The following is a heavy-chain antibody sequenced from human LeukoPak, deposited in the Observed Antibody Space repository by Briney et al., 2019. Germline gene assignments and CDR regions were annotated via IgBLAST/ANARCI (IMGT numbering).Heavy chain of an antibody. CDR3: AKGMIVVVPAAIADYNWFDP. V-gene: IGHV3-21*04. Sequence: GGSLRLSCAASGFTFSSYSMNWVRQAPGKGLEWVSSISSSSSYIYYADSVKGRFTISRDNSKNTLYLQMNSLRAEGTAVYYCAKGMIVVVPAAIADYNWFDPWGQGTLVTVSS. CDR2: ISSSSSYI. J-gene: IGHJ5*02. CDR1: GFTFSSYS. D-gene: IGHD2-2*02.